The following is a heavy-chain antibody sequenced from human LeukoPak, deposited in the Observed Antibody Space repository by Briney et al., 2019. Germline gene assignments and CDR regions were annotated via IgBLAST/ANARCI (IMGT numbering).Heavy chain of an antibody. CDR1: GFTFSSYS. Sequence: GGSLRLSCAASGFTFSSYSMNWVRQAPGKGLEWVSYISSSSSTIYYADSVKGRFTISRDNAKNSLYLQMNILRAEDTAVYYCAKDATAGTGRDFDYWGQGTLVTVSS. CDR3: AKDATAGTGRDFDY. J-gene: IGHJ4*02. D-gene: IGHD6-13*01. CDR2: ISSSSSTI. V-gene: IGHV3-48*04.